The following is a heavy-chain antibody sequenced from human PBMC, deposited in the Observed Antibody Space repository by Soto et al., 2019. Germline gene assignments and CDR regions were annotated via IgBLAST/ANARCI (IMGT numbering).Heavy chain of an antibody. CDR2: VFHSGDT. D-gene: IGHD6-13*01. J-gene: IGHJ3*01. CDR3: AYSTRLQRPEV. V-gene: IGHV4-4*02. Sequence: QVQLQESGPGLVKPSGTLSLTCAVSGDSISNSRWWTWVRQPPGKGLEWIGDVFHSGDTNYNPSPKXXVSISVDKSQIQFSLTVSSVTAADTAVYFCAYSTRLQRPEVWGQGTLVTVSS. CDR1: GDSISNSRW.